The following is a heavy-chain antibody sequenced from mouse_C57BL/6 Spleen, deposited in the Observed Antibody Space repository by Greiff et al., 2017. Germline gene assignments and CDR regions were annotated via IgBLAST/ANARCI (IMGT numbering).Heavy chain of an antibody. V-gene: IGHV1-54*01. D-gene: IGHD2-2*01. Sequence: VQVVESGAELVRPGTSVKVSCKASGYAFTNYLIEWVKQRPGQGLEWIGVINPGSGGTNYTEKFKGKATLTADKSSSTAYMQLSSLTSEDSAVYFCARGEGYAWGHGTTLTVSS. CDR2: INPGSGGT. J-gene: IGHJ2*01. CDR1: GYAFTNYL. CDR3: ARGEGYA.